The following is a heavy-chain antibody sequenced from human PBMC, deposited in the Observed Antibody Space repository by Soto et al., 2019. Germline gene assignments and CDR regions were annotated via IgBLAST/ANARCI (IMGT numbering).Heavy chain of an antibody. CDR3: ARVKGYSSGWSYYYYYGMDV. CDR2: IIPIFGTA. CDR1: GGTFSSYA. Sequence: SVKVSCKASGGTFSSYAISWVRQAPGQGLEWMGGIIPIFGTANYAQKFQGRVTITADESTSTAYMELSSLRSEDTAVYYCARVKGYSSGWSYYYYYGMDVWGQGTTVTVSS. D-gene: IGHD6-19*01. J-gene: IGHJ6*02. V-gene: IGHV1-69*13.